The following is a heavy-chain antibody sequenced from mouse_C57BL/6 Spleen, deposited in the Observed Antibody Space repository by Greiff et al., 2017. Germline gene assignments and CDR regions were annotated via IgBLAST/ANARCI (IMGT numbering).Heavy chain of an antibody. D-gene: IGHD1-1*01. CDR2: INPSNGGT. CDR3: ARGVYYYGSSYDWDFEV. J-gene: IGHJ1*03. Sequence: QVQLQQPGTELVKPGASVKLSCKASGYTFTSYWMHWVKQRPGQGLEWIGNINPSNGGTTYNEKFKSKATLTVDKSSSTAYMEPSSLTSEDSAVYYCARGVYYYGSSYDWDFEVWGTGTTVTVSS. CDR1: GYTFTSYW. V-gene: IGHV1-53*01.